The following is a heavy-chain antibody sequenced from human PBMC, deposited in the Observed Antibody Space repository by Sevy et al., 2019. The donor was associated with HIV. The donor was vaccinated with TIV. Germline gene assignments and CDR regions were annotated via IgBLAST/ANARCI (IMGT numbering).Heavy chain of an antibody. CDR2: FDPEDGET. V-gene: IGHV1-24*01. CDR1: GYTLTELS. D-gene: IGHD3-16*02. CDR3: ATEGPTFGGVIVSRRLDP. Sequence: ASVKVSCKVSGYTLTELSMHWVRQAPGKGLEWMGGFDPEDGETIYAQKFQGRATMTEDTSTDTAYMELSSLRSEDTAVYYCATEGPTFGGVIVSRRLDPWGQGTLVTVS. J-gene: IGHJ5*02.